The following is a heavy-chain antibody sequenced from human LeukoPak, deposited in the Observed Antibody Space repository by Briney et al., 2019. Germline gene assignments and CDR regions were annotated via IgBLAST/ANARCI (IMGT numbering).Heavy chain of an antibody. CDR2: IYYSGSN. CDR1: GGSISSYY. CDR3: AGRDGYNSRRPFDY. V-gene: IGHV4-59*01. Sequence: SETLSLTCTVSGGSISSYYWSWIRQPPGKGLEWIGHIYYSGSNNYNPSLKSRVTISVDTSKNQFSLKLSSVTAADTAVYYCAGRDGYNSRRPFDYWGQGTLVTVSS. D-gene: IGHD5-24*01. J-gene: IGHJ4*02.